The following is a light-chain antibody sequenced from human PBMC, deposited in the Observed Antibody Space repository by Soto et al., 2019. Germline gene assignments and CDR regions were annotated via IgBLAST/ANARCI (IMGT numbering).Light chain of an antibody. J-gene: IGKJ4*01. Sequence: VMTQSPANLSVSPGEAVTHFCRASQNVANNIAWYQVKPAQPPRLLIYASSTRATGIPATFSGSGSETQFSLTISSLQSEDSAVYYCQQYYHWGLSFGGGTKVEI. V-gene: IGKV3D-15*01. CDR2: ASS. CDR3: QQYYHWGLS. CDR1: QNVANN.